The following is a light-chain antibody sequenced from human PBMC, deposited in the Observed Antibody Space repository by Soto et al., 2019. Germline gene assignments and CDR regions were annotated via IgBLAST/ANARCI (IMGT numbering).Light chain of an antibody. Sequence: EIVMTQSPATLSVSPGERATLSCRASQSVSSNLAWYQQKPGQAPRLLIYGASTRTTGIPARFSGSGSGTEFILTISSLQSQDFAAYYCQQYNNWPPYPVVQGTKLEIK. CDR2: GAS. CDR3: QQYNNWPPYP. V-gene: IGKV3-15*01. CDR1: QSVSSN. J-gene: IGKJ2*01.